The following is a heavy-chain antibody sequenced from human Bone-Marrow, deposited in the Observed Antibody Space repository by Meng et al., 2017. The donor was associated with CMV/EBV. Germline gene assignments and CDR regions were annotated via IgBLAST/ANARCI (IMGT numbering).Heavy chain of an antibody. J-gene: IGHJ4*02. CDR3: ARHLSRQQLVRLFTWGQGVYFDY. V-gene: IGHV4-39*01. D-gene: IGHD6-13*01. CDR2: IYYSGST. Sequence: ESLKISCAASGLTVSTNYVTWVRQAPGKGLEWIGSIYYSGSTYYNPSLKSRVTISVDTSKNQFSLKLSSVTAADTAVYYCARHLSRQQLVRLFTWGQGVYFDYWGQGTLVTVSS. CDR1: GLTVSTNY.